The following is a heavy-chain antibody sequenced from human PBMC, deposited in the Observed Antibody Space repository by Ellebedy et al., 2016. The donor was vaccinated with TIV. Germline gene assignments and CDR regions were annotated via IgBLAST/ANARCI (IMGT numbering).Heavy chain of an antibody. CDR2: IIPIFGPA. CDR1: GGTFSSYV. V-gene: IGHV1-69*13. Sequence: AASVKVSCKASGGTFSSYVFSWVRQPPGQGLEWMGGIIPIFGPANYAQKFQDRVTITADESTSTAYMELSSLRSEDTAVYYCTRGSRVGATVDYWGQGAQVTVSS. D-gene: IGHD1-26*01. J-gene: IGHJ4*02. CDR3: TRGSRVGATVDY.